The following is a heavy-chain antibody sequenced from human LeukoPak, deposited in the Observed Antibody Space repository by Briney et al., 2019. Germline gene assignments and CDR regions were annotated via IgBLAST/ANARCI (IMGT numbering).Heavy chain of an antibody. CDR1: GGSISSSNW. V-gene: IGHV4-4*02. J-gene: IGHJ5*02. Sequence: PSETLSLTCAVSGGSISSSNWWGWVRQHPGKGLEWIGEIYHSGSTNYNPSLKSRVTISVDKSKDQFSLKLSSVTAADTAVYYCARVYGSGTGTRWFDPWGQGTLVTVSS. CDR3: ARVYGSGTGTRWFDP. D-gene: IGHD3-10*01. CDR2: IYHSGST.